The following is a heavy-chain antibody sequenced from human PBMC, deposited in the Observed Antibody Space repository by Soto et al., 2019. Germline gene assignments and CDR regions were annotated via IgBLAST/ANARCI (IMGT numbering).Heavy chain of an antibody. J-gene: IGHJ4*02. D-gene: IGHD4-17*01. V-gene: IGHV3-23*01. CDR1: GFTFDAHP. CDR3: AKQRTTLTTSFDY. Sequence: EVQLLESGGGLVQPGGSLTVSCVASGFTFDAHPMSWVRLAPGKGLEWVSTISGYGGSTFYPDSLKGRFVISRDNSKNTLYLQINTLRAEDTAIYFCAKQRTTLTTSFDYWGRGTLVTVSS. CDR2: ISGYGGST.